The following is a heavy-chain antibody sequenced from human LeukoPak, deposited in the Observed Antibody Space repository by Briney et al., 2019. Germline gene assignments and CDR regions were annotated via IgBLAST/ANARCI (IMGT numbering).Heavy chain of an antibody. Sequence: GGSLRLSCAASGFTFSSYAMHWVRQAPGKGLEWVAVISYNGSNKYYADSVKGRFTISRDNSKNTLYLQMNSLRAEDTAVYYCARDGAAVATDFDYGGQGTLVTVSS. CDR1: GFTFSSYA. CDR3: ARDGAAVATDFDY. V-gene: IGHV3-30*04. CDR2: ISYNGSNK. D-gene: IGHD6-13*01. J-gene: IGHJ4*02.